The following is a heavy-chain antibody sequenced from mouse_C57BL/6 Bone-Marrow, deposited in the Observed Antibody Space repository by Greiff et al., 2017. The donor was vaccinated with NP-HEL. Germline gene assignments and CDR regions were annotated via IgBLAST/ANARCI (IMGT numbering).Heavy chain of an antibody. CDR1: GYTFTSYG. Sequence: QVQLKQSGAELARPGASVKLSCKASGYTFTSYGISWVKQRTGQGLEWIGEIYPRSGNTYYNEKFKGKATLTADKSSSTAYMELRSLTSEDSAVYFCADLYYGRGGYFDVWGTGTTVTVSS. CDR3: ADLYYGRGGYFDV. V-gene: IGHV1-81*01. CDR2: IYPRSGNT. D-gene: IGHD1-1*01. J-gene: IGHJ1*03.